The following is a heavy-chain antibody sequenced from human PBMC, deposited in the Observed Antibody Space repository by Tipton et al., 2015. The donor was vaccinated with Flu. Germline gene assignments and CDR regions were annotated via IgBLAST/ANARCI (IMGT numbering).Heavy chain of an antibody. CDR3: ARSPGYYFDY. CDR2: IYYSGST. CDR1: GGSISGYY. V-gene: IGHV4-59*01. J-gene: IGHJ4*02. Sequence: TLSLTCTVSGGSISGYYWSWIRQPPGKGLEWIAYIYYSGSTNYNPSLKSRVTISVDMSKNQFSLKLNSVTAADTAMYYCARSPGYYFDYWGQGRLVTVSS.